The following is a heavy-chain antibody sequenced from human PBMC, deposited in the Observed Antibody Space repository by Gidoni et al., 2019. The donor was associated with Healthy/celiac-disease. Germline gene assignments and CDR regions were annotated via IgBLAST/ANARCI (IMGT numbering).Heavy chain of an antibody. CDR1: GGSISSYY. J-gene: IGHJ3*02. Sequence: QVQLQESGPGLVKPSKTLSLTCTVSGGSISSYYWSWIRQPPGKGLEWIGYIYYSGSTNYNPSLKSRVTISVDTSKNQFSLKLSSVTAADTAVYYCARTERKDAFDIWGQGTMVTVSS. CDR2: IYYSGST. CDR3: ARTERKDAFDI. D-gene: IGHD1-1*01. V-gene: IGHV4-59*01.